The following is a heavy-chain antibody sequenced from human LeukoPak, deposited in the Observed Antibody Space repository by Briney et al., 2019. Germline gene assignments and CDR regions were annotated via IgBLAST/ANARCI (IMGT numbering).Heavy chain of an antibody. CDR3: AKDRANAWTSDY. Sequence: GGSLRLSCAASGFTFSNYAMYWVRQAPGKGLEWVAFTTYDESDKYYADSVKGRFAISRDNSKSTLYLQINSLRAEDTAVYYCAKDRANAWTSDYWGQGTLVTVSS. CDR2: TTYDESDK. D-gene: IGHD3/OR15-3a*01. CDR1: GFTFSNYA. J-gene: IGHJ4*02. V-gene: IGHV3-30*02.